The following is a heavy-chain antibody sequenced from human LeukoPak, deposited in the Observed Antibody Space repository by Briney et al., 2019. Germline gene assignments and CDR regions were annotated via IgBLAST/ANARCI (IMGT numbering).Heavy chain of an antibody. CDR1: GYTLTELS. CDR2: FDPEDGET. CDR3: ATVKLGVVVAATDNWFDP. J-gene: IGHJ5*02. Sequence: ASVKVSCKVSGYTLTELSMHWVRQAPGKGLEWMGGFDPEDGETIYAQKFQGRVTMTEDTSTDTAYMELSSLRSEDTAVYYCATVKLGVVVAATDNWFDPWGQGTLVTVSS. V-gene: IGHV1-24*01. D-gene: IGHD2-15*01.